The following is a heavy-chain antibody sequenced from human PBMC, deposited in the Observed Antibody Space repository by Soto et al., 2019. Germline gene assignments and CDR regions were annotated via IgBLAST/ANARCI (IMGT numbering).Heavy chain of an antibody. CDR1: VFTFNSYC. CDR2: ITTNGLGT. J-gene: IGHJ4*02. V-gene: IGHV3-64D*06. D-gene: IGHD3-16*01. Sequence: GGSXRLSCSSSVFTFNSYCFNWVRQAPGKGLEFVSSITTNGLGTNYADSVRGRFTISRDTSKNTVYLHMTSLSAEDTAVYYCARGKYFERWGQGTLVKVSS. CDR3: ARGKYFER.